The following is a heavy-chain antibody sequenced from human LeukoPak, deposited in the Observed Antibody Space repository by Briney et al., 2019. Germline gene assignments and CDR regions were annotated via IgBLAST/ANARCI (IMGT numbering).Heavy chain of an antibody. CDR1: GFTFSSYS. J-gene: IGHJ2*01. D-gene: IGHD2-2*01. Sequence: GGSLRLSCAASGFTFSSYSMNWVRQAPGKGLEWVSSISSSSSYIYYADSVKGRFTISRDNAKNSLYLQMNSLRAEDTAVYYCASRSSSLNWYFDLWGRGTLVTVSS. V-gene: IGHV3-21*01. CDR3: ASRSSSLNWYFDL. CDR2: ISSSSSYI.